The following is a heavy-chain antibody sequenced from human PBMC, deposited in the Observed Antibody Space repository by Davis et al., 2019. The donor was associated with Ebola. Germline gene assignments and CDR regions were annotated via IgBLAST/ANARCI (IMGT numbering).Heavy chain of an antibody. CDR2: ISSSGSTI. CDR3: ACYDFWSGYPNFPGMDV. D-gene: IGHD3-3*01. Sequence: GESLKISCAASGFTFSSYEMNWVRQAPGKGLEWVSYISSSGSTIYYADSVKGRFTISRDNAKNSLYLQMNSLRAEDTAVYYCACYDFWSGYPNFPGMDVWGQGTTVTVSS. J-gene: IGHJ6*02. V-gene: IGHV3-48*03. CDR1: GFTFSSYE.